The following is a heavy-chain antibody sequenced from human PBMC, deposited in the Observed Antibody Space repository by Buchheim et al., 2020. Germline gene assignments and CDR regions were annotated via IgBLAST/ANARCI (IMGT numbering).Heavy chain of an antibody. CDR2: IKQDGSEK. CDR3: ARSGRPRYYYYYYMDV. D-gene: IGHD3-10*01. Sequence: EVQLVESGGGLVQPGGSLRLSCAASGFTFNSYWMSWVRQAPGKGLEWVANIKQDGSEKYYVDSVKGRFTISRDNAKNSLYLQMNSLRAEDTAVYYCARSGRPRYYYYYYMDVWGKGTT. J-gene: IGHJ6*03. CDR1: GFTFNSYW. V-gene: IGHV3-7*01.